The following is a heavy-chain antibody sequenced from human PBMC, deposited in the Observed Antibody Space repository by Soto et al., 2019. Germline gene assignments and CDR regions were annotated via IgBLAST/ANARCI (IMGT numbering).Heavy chain of an antibody. Sequence: SETLSLTCAVSGASISSDAYYWSWIRHHPGKGLEWIGYISYSGSTYYNPSLKSRVTISVDTSKNQFSLKLTSVTAADTAVYYCARYRFSDTWSKFDYWGQGTLVTVSS. CDR1: GASISSDAYY. CDR3: ARYRFSDTWSKFDY. J-gene: IGHJ4*02. V-gene: IGHV4-31*11. CDR2: ISYSGST. D-gene: IGHD3-16*02.